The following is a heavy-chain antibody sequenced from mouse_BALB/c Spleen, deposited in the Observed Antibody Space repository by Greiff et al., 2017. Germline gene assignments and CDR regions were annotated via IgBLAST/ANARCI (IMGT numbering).Heavy chain of an antibody. J-gene: IGHJ4*01. V-gene: IGHV3-6*02. D-gene: IGHD2-4*01. CDR2: ISYDGSN. CDR3: ARGGLRPYAMDY. CDR1: GYSITSGYY. Sequence: EVQLVESGPGLVKPSQSLSLTCSVTGYSITSGYYWNWIRQFPGNKLEWMGYISYDGSNNYNPSLKNRISITRDTSKNQFFLKLNSVTTEDTATYYCARGGLRPYAMDYWGQGTSVTVSS.